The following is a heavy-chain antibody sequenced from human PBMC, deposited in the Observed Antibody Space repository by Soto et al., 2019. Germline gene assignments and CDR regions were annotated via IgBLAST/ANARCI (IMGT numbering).Heavy chain of an antibody. CDR1: GFTVSSNY. CDR3: ASSRIYYYYGMDV. CDR2: IYSGGST. J-gene: IGHJ6*02. V-gene: IGHV3-53*02. Sequence: EVQLVETGGGLIQPGGSLRLSCAASGFTVSSNYMSWVRQAPGKGLEWVSVIYSGGSTYYADSVKGRFTISRDNSKNTLYLQINSLRAEDTAVYYCASSRIYYYYGMDVWGQGTTVTVSS.